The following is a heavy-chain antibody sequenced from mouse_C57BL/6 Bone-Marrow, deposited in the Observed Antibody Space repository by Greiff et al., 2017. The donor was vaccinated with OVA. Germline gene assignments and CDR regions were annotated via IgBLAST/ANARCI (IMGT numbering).Heavy chain of an antibody. D-gene: IGHD1-1*01. CDR2: ISYSGST. CDR3: ATTVVATRYYAMDY. J-gene: IGHJ4*01. V-gene: IGHV3-1*01. Sequence: EVKLQESGPGMVKPSQSLSLTCTVTGYSITSGYDWHWIRHFPGNKLEWMGYISYSGSTNYNPSLKSRISITHDTSKNHFFLKLNSVTTEDTATYYCATTVVATRYYAMDYWGQGTSVTVSS. CDR1: GYSITSGYD.